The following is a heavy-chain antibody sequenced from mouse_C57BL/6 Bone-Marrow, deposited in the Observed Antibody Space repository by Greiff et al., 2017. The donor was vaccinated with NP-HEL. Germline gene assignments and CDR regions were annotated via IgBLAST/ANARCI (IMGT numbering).Heavy chain of an antibody. CDR3: ARGVYSNYGGYAMDY. V-gene: IGHV3-6*01. CDR2: ISYDGSN. Sequence: EVKLVESGPGLVKPSQSLSLTCSVTGYSITSGYYWNWIRQFPGNKLEWMGYISYDGSNNYNPSLKNRISITRDTSKNQFFLKLNSVTTEDTATYYCARGVYSNYGGYAMDYWGQGTSVTVSS. D-gene: IGHD2-5*01. J-gene: IGHJ4*01. CDR1: GYSITSGYY.